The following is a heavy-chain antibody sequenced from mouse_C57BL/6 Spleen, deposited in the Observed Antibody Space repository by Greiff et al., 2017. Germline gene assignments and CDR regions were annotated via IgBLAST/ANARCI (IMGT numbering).Heavy chain of an antibody. Sequence: QVQLQQSGAELVKPGASVKLSCKASGYTFTSYWMHWVKQRPGQGLEWIGMIHPNSGSTNYNEKFKSKATLTVDKSSSTAYMQLSSLTSEDSAVYYCARSEVRDYSNYGFAYWGQGTLVTVSA. CDR2: IHPNSGST. V-gene: IGHV1-64*01. CDR1: GYTFTSYW. J-gene: IGHJ3*01. CDR3: ARSEVRDYSNYGFAY. D-gene: IGHD2-5*01.